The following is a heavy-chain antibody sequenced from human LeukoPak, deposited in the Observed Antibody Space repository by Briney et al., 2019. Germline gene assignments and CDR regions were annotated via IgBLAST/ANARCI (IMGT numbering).Heavy chain of an antibody. D-gene: IGHD5-18*01. CDR2: ISAYNGNT. Sequence: ASVKVSCKPSGYSFTSHGISWVRQAPGQGPEWMGWISAYNGNTKYAQKLQGRVTMTRDTSTSTVYMELSSLRSEDTAVYYCASGPLNTAMAIDYWGQGTLVTVSS. CDR3: ASGPLNTAMAIDY. CDR1: GYSFTSHG. V-gene: IGHV1-18*01. J-gene: IGHJ4*02.